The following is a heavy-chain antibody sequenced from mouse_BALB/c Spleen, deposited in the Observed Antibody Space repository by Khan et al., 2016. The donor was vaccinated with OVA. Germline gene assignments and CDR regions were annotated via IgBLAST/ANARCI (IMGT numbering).Heavy chain of an antibody. Sequence: QVQLKESGPGLVAPSQSLSITCTVSGFSLTSYGVNWVRQPPGKGLEWLGVIWGDGSTNYHSALLSRLSLSKDKSKSQGFLKLNSLQTDDTATYYGAKWGDGSTYAMDYWGQGTSVTVSS. V-gene: IGHV2-3*01. J-gene: IGHJ4*01. CDR1: GFSLTSYG. CDR3: AKWGDGSTYAMDY. D-gene: IGHD2-3*01. CDR2: IWGDGST.